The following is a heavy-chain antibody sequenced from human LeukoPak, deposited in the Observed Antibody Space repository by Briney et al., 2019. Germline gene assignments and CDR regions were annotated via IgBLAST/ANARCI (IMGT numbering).Heavy chain of an antibody. J-gene: IGHJ4*02. CDR1: GESFSGYY. V-gene: IGHV4-34*01. D-gene: IGHD2-2*01. Sequence: PSETLSLTCGVYGESFSGYYWSPSRQPPAKGLEWIGAINHSGRTNYNPSLKSRVTISLDTSKNHKQLSMKLSTVTAADTAVYYCASTERSSTTCPLDYWGQGILVTVSS. CDR3: ASTERSSTTCPLDY. CDR2: INHSGRT.